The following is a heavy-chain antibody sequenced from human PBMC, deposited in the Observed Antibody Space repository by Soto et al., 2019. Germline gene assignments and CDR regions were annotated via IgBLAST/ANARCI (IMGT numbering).Heavy chain of an antibody. CDR3: ARGSSIAARPIDY. J-gene: IGHJ4*02. D-gene: IGHD6-6*01. CDR1: GYTFTSYY. CDR2: INPSGGSS. Sequence: QVQLVQSGAEVKKPGASVKVSCKASGYTFTSYYVHWVRQAPGQGLEWMGIINPSGGSSTYAQKFQGRVTMTRDTSTSTVYMDLSSLRSEDTAVYCCARGSSIAARPIDYWGQGTLVTVSS. V-gene: IGHV1-46*01.